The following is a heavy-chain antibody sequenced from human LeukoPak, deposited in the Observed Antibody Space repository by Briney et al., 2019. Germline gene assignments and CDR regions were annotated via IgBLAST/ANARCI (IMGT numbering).Heavy chain of an antibody. V-gene: IGHV4-31*03. CDR1: GGSISSGGYY. J-gene: IGHJ5*02. Sequence: SETLSLTCTVSGGSISSGGYYWSWIRQHPGKGLEWIGYIYYSGSTYYNPSLKSRVTISVDTSKNQFSLKLSSVTAADTAVYYCARISSGSLTAWGQGTLVTVSS. CDR2: IYYSGST. CDR3: ARISSGSLTA. D-gene: IGHD1-26*01.